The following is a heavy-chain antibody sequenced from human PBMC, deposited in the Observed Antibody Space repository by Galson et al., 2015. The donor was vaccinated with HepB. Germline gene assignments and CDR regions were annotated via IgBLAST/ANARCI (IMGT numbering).Heavy chain of an antibody. V-gene: IGHV1-69*06. J-gene: IGHJ5*02. CDR3: AIQGRAAAGTSHWFDP. Sequence: SVKVSCKASGGTFSSYAISWVRQAPGQGLEWMGGIIPIFGTANYAQKFQGRVTINADKSTSTAYMEVSSLRSEDTAVYYCAIQGRAAAGTSHWFDPWGQGTLVTVSS. CDR1: GGTFSSYA. CDR2: IIPIFGTA. D-gene: IGHD6-13*01.